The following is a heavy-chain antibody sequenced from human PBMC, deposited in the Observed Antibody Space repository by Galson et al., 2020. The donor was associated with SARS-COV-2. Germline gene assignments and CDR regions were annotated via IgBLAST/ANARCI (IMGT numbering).Heavy chain of an antibody. J-gene: IGHJ4*02. CDR1: GLAFSDYD. V-gene: IGHV3-33*01. Sequence: QLGESLKISCVVSGLAFSDYDMHWVRQAPGKGLEWVAVIWTDGSKESYADSVRGRFTISRDNSKTTVYLQMNTLRAEDTAVYYCVRESSRQGVLWWWGQGTLVTVSS. CDR3: VRESSRQGVLWW. CDR2: IWTDGSKE. D-gene: IGHD2-21*01.